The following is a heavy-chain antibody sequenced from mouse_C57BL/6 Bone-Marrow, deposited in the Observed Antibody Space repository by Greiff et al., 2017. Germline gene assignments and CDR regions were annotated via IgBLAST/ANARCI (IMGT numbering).Heavy chain of an antibody. CDR3: ARDGYYWFAY. Sequence: QVQLQQPGAELVRPGTSVKLSCKASGYTFTSYWMHWVKQRPGQGLEWIGVIDPSDSYTNYNQKFKGKATLTVDTSSSTAYMQLSSLTSEDFAVYYCARDGYYWFAYWGQGTLVTVSA. D-gene: IGHD2-3*01. J-gene: IGHJ3*01. CDR1: GYTFTSYW. V-gene: IGHV1-59*01. CDR2: IDPSDSYT.